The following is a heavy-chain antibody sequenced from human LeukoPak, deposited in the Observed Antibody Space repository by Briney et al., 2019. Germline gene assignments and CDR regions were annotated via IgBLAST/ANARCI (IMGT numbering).Heavy chain of an antibody. D-gene: IGHD1-20*01. CDR2: IYYSGST. V-gene: IGHV4-59*01. CDR1: GGSISSYY. J-gene: IGHJ3*02. CDR3: ARVRYNWNPTGAFDI. Sequence: PSETLSLTCTVSGGSISSYYWSWIRQPPGKGLEWIGYIYYSGSTNYNPSLKSRVTISVDTSKNQFSLKLSSVTAADTAVYYSARVRYNWNPTGAFDIWGQGTMVTVSS.